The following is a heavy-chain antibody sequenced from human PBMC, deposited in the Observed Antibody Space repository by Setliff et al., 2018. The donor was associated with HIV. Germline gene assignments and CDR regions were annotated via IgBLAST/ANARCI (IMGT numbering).Heavy chain of an antibody. Sequence: SVKVSCKASGDTNPSDAISWVRQAPGQGLEWMGGIMSILRIANYAQKFQGRVTITADKSTRTAYMELSSLRSEDTAVYYCAKELSYCSGGNCYFDSWGQGTLVTVSS. V-gene: IGHV1-69*10. D-gene: IGHD2-15*01. J-gene: IGHJ4*02. CDR2: IMSILRIA. CDR1: GDTNPSDA. CDR3: AKELSYCSGGNCYFDS.